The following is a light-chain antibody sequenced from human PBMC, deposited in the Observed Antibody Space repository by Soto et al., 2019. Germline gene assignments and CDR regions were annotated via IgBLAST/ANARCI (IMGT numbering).Light chain of an antibody. CDR2: DAS. CDR1: QGISSA. V-gene: IGKV1-13*02. Sequence: AIQLTQSPSSLSASVGDRVTITCRASQGISSALAWYQQKPGKAPKLLIYDASSLESGVPSRFSGSGSGTDFTLTISSLQPEDFATYYCQQFNSYHTFGPGTNVDIK. CDR3: QQFNSYHT. J-gene: IGKJ3*01.